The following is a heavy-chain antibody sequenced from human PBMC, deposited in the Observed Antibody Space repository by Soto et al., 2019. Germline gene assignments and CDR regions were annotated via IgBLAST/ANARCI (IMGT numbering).Heavy chain of an antibody. V-gene: IGHV1-46*01. CDR1: GYTFTSYY. D-gene: IGHD1-1*01. CDR2: INPSGGST. CDR3: ARGRAPILEPQAPTDY. J-gene: IGHJ4*02. Sequence: VSVKVSCKASGYTFTSYYMHWVRQAPGQGLEWMGIINPSGGSTSYAQKFQGRVTMTRDTSTSTVYMELSSLRSEDTAVYYCARGRAPILEPQAPTDYWGQGTLVTVSS.